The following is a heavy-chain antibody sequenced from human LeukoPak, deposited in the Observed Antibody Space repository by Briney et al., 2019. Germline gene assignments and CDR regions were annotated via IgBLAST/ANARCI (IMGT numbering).Heavy chain of an antibody. Sequence: HPGGSLRLSCAASGFKFNSYAMSWVRQAPGKGLEWVSTISGSGGSTYYADSLKGRFTISRDNSKNSLYLQMNSLRAEDTALYYCATGGITIFGVVTYPNDWGQGTLVTVSS. J-gene: IGHJ4*02. D-gene: IGHD3-3*01. CDR1: GFKFNSYA. V-gene: IGHV3-23*01. CDR3: ATGGITIFGVVTYPND. CDR2: ISGSGGST.